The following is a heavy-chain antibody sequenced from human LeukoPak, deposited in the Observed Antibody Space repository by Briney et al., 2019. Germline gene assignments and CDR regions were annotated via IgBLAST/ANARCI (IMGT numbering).Heavy chain of an antibody. CDR3: ARVADLSLPAAVLFDS. J-gene: IGHJ4*02. D-gene: IGHD2-2*01. Sequence: GGSLRLSCAASGFTSSSYGMHWVRQAPGKGLEWVAVISYDGSNKYYADSVKGRFTISRDNSKNTLYLQMNSLRAEDTAVYYCARVADLSLPAAVLFDSWGQGILVTVSS. CDR2: ISYDGSNK. V-gene: IGHV3-30*03. CDR1: GFTSSSYG.